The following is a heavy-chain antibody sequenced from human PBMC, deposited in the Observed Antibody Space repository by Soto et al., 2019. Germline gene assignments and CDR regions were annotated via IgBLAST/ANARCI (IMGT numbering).Heavy chain of an antibody. V-gene: IGHV3-48*04. CDR3: ARDKDWAFDY. CDR2: IFASSTTI. Sequence: VQLVESGGGLVQPGGSLRLSCVASGFTFSSYSMVWVRQAPGKGLEWIAYIFASSTTIHYADSVKGRFTVSRDNTQNSLFLLMNSLRAEDTAIYYCARDKDWAFDYWGQGTQVIVSS. D-gene: IGHD3-9*01. CDR1: GFTFSSYS. J-gene: IGHJ4*02.